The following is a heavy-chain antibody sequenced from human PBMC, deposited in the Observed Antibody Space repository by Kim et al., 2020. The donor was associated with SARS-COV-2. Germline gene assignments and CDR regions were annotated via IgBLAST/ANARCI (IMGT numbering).Heavy chain of an antibody. Sequence: GGSLRLSCAASGFTFSSYAMSWVRQAPGKGLEWVSAISGSGGSTYYADSVKGRFTISRDNSKNTLYLQMNSLRAEDTAVYYCAKVPGGSGRKVQLWLPYYFDYWGQGTLVTVSS. J-gene: IGHJ4*02. CDR1: GFTFSSYA. D-gene: IGHD5-18*01. CDR2: ISGSGGST. V-gene: IGHV3-23*01. CDR3: AKVPGGSGRKVQLWLPYYFDY.